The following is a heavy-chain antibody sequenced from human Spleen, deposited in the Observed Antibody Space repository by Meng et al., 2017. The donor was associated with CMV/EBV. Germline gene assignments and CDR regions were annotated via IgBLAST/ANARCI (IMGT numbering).Heavy chain of an antibody. V-gene: IGHV3-21*01. Sequence: GESLKISCAASGFTFSSYSMNWVRQAPGKGLEWVSSISSSSSYIYYADSVKGRFTTSRDNAKNSLYLQMNSLRAEDTAVYYCARDQGITMVRGVINYFDYWGQGTLVTVSS. J-gene: IGHJ4*02. D-gene: IGHD3-10*01. CDR3: ARDQGITMVRGVINYFDY. CDR1: GFTFSSYS. CDR2: ISSSSSYI.